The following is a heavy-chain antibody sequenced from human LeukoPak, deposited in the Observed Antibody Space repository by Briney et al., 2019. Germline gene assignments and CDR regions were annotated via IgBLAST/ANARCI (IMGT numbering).Heavy chain of an antibody. J-gene: IGHJ4*02. V-gene: IGHV3-64D*06. CDR3: VKDRYCSSTTCYANFDS. CDR1: GFTFSSHP. Sequence: GGSLTLSCSPSGFTFSSHPMHWVPQAPGKGLEYVSDICGNGDNTYYVDSVRGSFTISRDNSKNTLYLQMSSLRAEDTAVYYCVKDRYCSSTTCYANFDSWGQGTLVTVSS. CDR2: ICGNGDNT. D-gene: IGHD2-2*01.